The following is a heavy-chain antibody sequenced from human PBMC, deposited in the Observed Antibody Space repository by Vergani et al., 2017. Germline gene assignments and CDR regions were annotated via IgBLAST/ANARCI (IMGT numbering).Heavy chain of an antibody. CDR3: ARHTTFTNS. D-gene: IGHD2/OR15-2a*01. V-gene: IGHV5-51*01. J-gene: IGHJ4*02. Sequence: EEELVPSGPEMRKPGESLLISCKGSVYSFANSWNGWVRQMPGRGLEWMGIIYPADSNTRYSPSFQGQVTISADKSSSTAFLQWDSLTASDTALYFCARHTTFTNSWGQGPRVTVS. CDR2: IYPADSNT. CDR1: VYSFANSW.